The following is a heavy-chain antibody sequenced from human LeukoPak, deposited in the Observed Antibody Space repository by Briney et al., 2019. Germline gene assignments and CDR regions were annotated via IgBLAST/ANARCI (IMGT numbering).Heavy chain of an antibody. Sequence: SETLSLTCTVSGDSVSRGTYYWNWIRQPPGKGLEWIGYIYYSGTTNYNPSLKSRVTISVDRSKNQFSLKVSSVTAADTAVYYCAGLTTTAWYFDLWGRGTLVTVSS. V-gene: IGHV4-61*01. CDR3: AGLTTTAWYFDL. CDR1: GDSVSRGTYY. J-gene: IGHJ2*01. CDR2: IYYSGTT. D-gene: IGHD1-26*01.